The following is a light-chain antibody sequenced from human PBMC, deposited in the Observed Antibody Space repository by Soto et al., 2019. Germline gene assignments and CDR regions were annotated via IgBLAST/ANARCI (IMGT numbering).Light chain of an antibody. V-gene: IGKV1-39*01. Sequence: DIQMTQCPSSLSASVVDRVTITCRASQNINNYLNWYQHKPGQAPKVLIYDVFTLQSGVPSRFSGSGSGTFFTLTISSLQPEDFATYYCQQSYTTPLTFGGGTKVDI. CDR2: DVF. CDR3: QQSYTTPLT. J-gene: IGKJ4*01. CDR1: QNINNY.